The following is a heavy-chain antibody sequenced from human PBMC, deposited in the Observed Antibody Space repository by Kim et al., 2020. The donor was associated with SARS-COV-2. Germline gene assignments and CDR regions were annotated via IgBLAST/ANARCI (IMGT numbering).Heavy chain of an antibody. V-gene: IGHV3-7*01. J-gene: IGHJ4*01. CDR1: GFTFSRYW. D-gene: IGHD3-22*01. CDR2: INADGSEK. Sequence: GGSLRLSCAASGFTFSRYWMTWVRQAPGRGLEWMSYINADGSEKNHVDSVKGRFTISRDNAKNSLLLQMNSLRAEDTALYYCARDIPADSSCWTSAFDY. CDR3: ARDIPADSSCWTSAFDY.